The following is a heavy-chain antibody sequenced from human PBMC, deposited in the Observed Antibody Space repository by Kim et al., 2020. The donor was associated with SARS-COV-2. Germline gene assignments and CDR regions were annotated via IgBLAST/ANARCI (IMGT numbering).Heavy chain of an antibody. CDR1: GFTFSTYD. CDR3: APRRWLDP. J-gene: IGHJ5*02. CDR2: ITDSGDKK. Sequence: GGSLRLSCAASGFTFSTYDMNWVRQAPGKGLEWVSTITDSGDKKYYAPSVKGRFTISRDNSKNTLYLQMNSLGADDTAIYYCAPRRWLDPGGQGPLVTVSS. V-gene: IGHV3-23*01.